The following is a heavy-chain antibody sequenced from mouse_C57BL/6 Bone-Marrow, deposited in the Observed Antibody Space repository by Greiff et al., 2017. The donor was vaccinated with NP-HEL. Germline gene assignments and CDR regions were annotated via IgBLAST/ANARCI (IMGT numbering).Heavy chain of an antibody. V-gene: IGHV1-53*01. CDR3: ARRQLRLLDAMDY. CDR2: INPSNGGT. Sequence: QVQLQQPGTELVKPGASVKLSCKASGYTFTSYWMHWVKQRPGQGLEWIGNINPSNGGTNYNEKFKSKATLTVDKYSSTAYMQLSSLTYEDSVGYDSARRQLRLLDAMDYWGQGTSVTVSS. D-gene: IGHD3-2*02. J-gene: IGHJ4*01. CDR1: GYTFTSYW.